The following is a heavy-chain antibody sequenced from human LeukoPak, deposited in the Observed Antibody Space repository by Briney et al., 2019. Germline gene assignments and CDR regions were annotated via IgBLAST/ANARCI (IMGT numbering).Heavy chain of an antibody. V-gene: IGHV4-39*07. J-gene: IGHJ4*02. Sequence: SETLSLTCTVSGGSISSSGHYWGWIRQSPGKGLEWMGSIYYSGGTFCIPSLKSRLTISLDTSKNQFSLKLSSVTAADTAVYYCARDGGNFDVDYWGQGTLVTVSS. CDR2: IYYSGGT. D-gene: IGHD3-9*01. CDR3: ARDGGNFDVDY. CDR1: GGSISSSGHY.